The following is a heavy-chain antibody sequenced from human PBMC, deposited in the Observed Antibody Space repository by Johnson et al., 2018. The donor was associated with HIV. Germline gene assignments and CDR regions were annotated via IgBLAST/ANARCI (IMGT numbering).Heavy chain of an antibody. J-gene: IGHJ3*02. CDR1: GFTVSSNY. Sequence: VQLVESWGGLVQPGGSLRLSCAASGFTVSSNYMSWVRQAPGKGLEWVSVIYSGGSTYYADSEKGRFTISRDNSKNTLYLQMNSLRAEDTAVYYCARGRDGYNLDAFDIWGQGTMVTVSS. CDR3: ARGRDGYNLDAFDI. V-gene: IGHV3-66*01. CDR2: IYSGGST. D-gene: IGHD5-24*01.